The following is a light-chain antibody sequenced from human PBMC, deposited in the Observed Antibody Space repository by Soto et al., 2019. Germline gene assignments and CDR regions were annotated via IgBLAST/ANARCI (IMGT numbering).Light chain of an antibody. Sequence: QVGVTQSSSGSASLRSSVKLTCTLSSGHSTYIIAWHQQQPGKAPHYLMRVENSGSYNKGSGVPDRFSGSSSRADRYLTISNLQPEDEADYYSETWDSKTHVFGTGTKVTVL. J-gene: IGLJ1*01. V-gene: IGLV4-60*03. CDR1: SGHSTYI. CDR3: ETWDSKTHV. CDR2: VENSGSY.